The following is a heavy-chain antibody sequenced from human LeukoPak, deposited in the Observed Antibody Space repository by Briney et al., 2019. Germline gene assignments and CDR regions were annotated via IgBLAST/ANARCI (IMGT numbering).Heavy chain of an antibody. CDR3: ARHCSSTSCSTWSYYYYGMDV. CDR1: GYTFTSYG. J-gene: IGHJ6*02. Sequence: GASVKVSCKASGYTFTSYGISWVRQAPGQGLEWMGWISAYNGNTNYAQKLQGRVTMTTDTSTSTAYMELRSLRSDDTAVYYCARHCSSTSCSTWSYYYYGMDVWGQGTTVTVSS. V-gene: IGHV1-18*01. CDR2: ISAYNGNT. D-gene: IGHD2-2*01.